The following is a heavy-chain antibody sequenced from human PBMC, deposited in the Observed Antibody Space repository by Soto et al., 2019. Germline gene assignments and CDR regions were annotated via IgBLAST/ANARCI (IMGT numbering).Heavy chain of an antibody. CDR1: GGTFSSYA. D-gene: IGHD3-3*01. J-gene: IGHJ4*02. V-gene: IGHV1-69*13. CDR2: IVPIFGTS. Sequence: SVKVSCKASGGTFSSYAISWVRQAPGQGLERMGGIVPIFGTSNYAQKFQGRVTITADESTSTAYMELSSLRSEETAVYYCARDVGSYYDFWSGRYYLDYRGQGTLVTVSS. CDR3: ARDVGSYYDFWSGRYYLDY.